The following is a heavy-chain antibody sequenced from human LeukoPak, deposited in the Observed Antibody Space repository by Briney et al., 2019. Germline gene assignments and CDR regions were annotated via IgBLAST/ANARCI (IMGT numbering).Heavy chain of an antibody. CDR1: GFTFSDYY. V-gene: IGHV3-69-1*02. CDR3: ARDNSRFIVVVPAVRY. Sequence: GGSLRLSCAASGFTFSDYYMNWVRQAPGKGLVWVSSISSSSTIYYADSVKGRFTISRDNAKNSLYLQMNSLRAEDTAVYYCARDNSRFIVVVPAVRYWGQGTLVTVSS. D-gene: IGHD2-2*01. J-gene: IGHJ4*02. CDR2: ISSSSTI.